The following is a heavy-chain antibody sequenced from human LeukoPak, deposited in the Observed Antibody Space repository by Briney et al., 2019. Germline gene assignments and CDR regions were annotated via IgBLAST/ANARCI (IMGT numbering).Heavy chain of an antibody. Sequence: PSETLSLTCTVSGGSISGSSYYWGWIRQPPGKGLEWIGSIYYSGSTYYNPSLKSRVTISVDTSKNQFSLKLSSVTAADTAVYYCARGSPGADANDYWGQGTLVTVSS. CDR3: ARGSPGADANDY. D-gene: IGHD3-10*01. CDR2: IYYSGST. V-gene: IGHV4-39*07. J-gene: IGHJ4*02. CDR1: GGSISGSSYY.